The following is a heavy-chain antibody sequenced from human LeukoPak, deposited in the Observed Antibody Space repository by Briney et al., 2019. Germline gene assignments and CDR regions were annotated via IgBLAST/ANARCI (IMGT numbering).Heavy chain of an antibody. D-gene: IGHD3-10*01. V-gene: IGHV3-21*04. J-gene: IGHJ4*02. Sequence: GGSLRLSCAASGFTFSSYSMNWVRQAPGKGLEWVSSISSSSSYIYYADSVKGRFTISRDNAKNSLYLQMNSLRVEDTAVYYCASVLWFGGIFFDYWGQGTLVTVSS. CDR2: ISSSSSYI. CDR1: GFTFSSYS. CDR3: ASVLWFGGIFFDY.